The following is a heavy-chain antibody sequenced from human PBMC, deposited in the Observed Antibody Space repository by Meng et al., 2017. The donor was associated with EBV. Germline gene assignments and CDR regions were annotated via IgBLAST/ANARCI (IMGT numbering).Heavy chain of an antibody. V-gene: IGHV4-61*01. CDR2: IYDGGTT. CDR1: RASVSGGTYH. D-gene: IGHD3-10*01. J-gene: IGHJ4*02. CDR3: AKSRSSTPGVVDY. Sequence: QVHLQESCPVLVRPSETLSLTRTVSRASVSGGTYHWSWIRQPPGKELEWIGYIYDGGTTIYNPSLKSRVIILVDASKNQFSLKLSSVTTADTAVYYCAKSRSSTPGVVDYWGQGTLVTVSS.